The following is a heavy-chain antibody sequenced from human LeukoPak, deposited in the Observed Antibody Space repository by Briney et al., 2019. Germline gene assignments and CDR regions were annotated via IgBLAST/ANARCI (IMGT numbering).Heavy chain of an antibody. D-gene: IGHD3-3*01. CDR2: ISSSSATI. CDR1: GFSLSAYN. CDR3: ARGSGFWSGPGPAMFDY. J-gene: IGHJ4*02. Sequence: GGSLRLSCEGSGFSLSAYNMNWVRQAPGKGLESVSYISSSSATIFYADSVKGRFTISRDNAKNSLYLQMNSLRPEDTAVYYCARGSGFWSGPGPAMFDYWGQGTLVTVSS. V-gene: IGHV3-48*01.